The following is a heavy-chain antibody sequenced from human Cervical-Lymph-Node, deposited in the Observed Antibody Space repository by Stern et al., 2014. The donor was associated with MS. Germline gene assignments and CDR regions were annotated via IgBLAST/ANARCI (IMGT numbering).Heavy chain of an antibody. J-gene: IGHJ4*02. CDR3: ARLSSDFHDTRGYPGGHFDS. CDR2: ISHIGTA. Sequence: QLQVQESGPGLVKPSETLSLTCTVSGDSILIRNYYWGWIRQSPGKGLEWIGSISHIGTAYNTPPLNRRVTIPEDASKTQFSLSCPSVTAADTAVYFCARLSSDFHDTRGYPGGHFDSWGQGILVTISS. D-gene: IGHD3-10*01. CDR1: GDSILIRNYY. V-gene: IGHV4-39*01.